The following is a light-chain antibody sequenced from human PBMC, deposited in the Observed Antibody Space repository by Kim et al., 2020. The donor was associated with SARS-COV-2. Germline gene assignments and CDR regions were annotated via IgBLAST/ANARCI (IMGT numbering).Light chain of an antibody. CDR1: QSISSW. Sequence: SVGDRVTNTCRASQSISSWLAWYQQKPGKAPKLLIYKASSLESGVPSRFSGSGSGTEFTLTISSLQPDDFATYYCQQYNSYSRLTFGGGTKVDIK. J-gene: IGKJ4*01. CDR3: QQYNSYSRLT. V-gene: IGKV1-5*03. CDR2: KAS.